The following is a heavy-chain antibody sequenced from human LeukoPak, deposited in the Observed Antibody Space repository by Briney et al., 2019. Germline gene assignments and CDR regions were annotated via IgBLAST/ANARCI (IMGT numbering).Heavy chain of an antibody. J-gene: IGHJ1*01. V-gene: IGHV4-28*01. D-gene: IGHD6-25*01. CDR1: GSSIINTYY. CDR3: AGNASSGFFND. Sequence: SSETLSLTCTVSGSSIINTYYWGWVRQSPGKVLEWIGSIHHSGNRFESGSTRYNPSIRSRVTVSADTSKNQFALTLTSVTAADTAVYFCAGNASSGFFNDWGQGILVTVSS. CDR2: IHHSGNRFESGST.